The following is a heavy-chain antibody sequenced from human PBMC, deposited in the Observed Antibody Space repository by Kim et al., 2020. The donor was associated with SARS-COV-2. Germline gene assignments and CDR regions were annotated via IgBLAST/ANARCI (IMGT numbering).Heavy chain of an antibody. D-gene: IGHD6-19*01. Sequence: GESLKISCKGSGYSFTSYLIGWVRQMPGKGPEWMGIIYPGDSDTRYSPSFQGQVTISADKSISTAYLQWSSLKASDTAMYYCAREQWLYAFGIWGQGTMVTVSS. CDR3: AREQWLYAFGI. J-gene: IGHJ3*02. V-gene: IGHV5-51*06. CDR2: IYPGDSDT. CDR1: GYSFTSYL.